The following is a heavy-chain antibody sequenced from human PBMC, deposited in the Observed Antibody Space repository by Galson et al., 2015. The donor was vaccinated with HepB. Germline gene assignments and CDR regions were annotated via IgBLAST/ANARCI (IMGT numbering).Heavy chain of an antibody. CDR1: GGSIRPYY. Sequence: ETLSLTCAVSGGSIRPYYWSWIRQPPGKGLEWIGYIYHNGNNNQNPSLKSRVTLSVDMSKSQFSLKLSSVTAADTAIYYCARLLSYYYDSSAYYQGGYFDLWGRGAQVTVSS. CDR3: ARLLSYYYDSSAYYQGGYFDL. D-gene: IGHD3-22*01. J-gene: IGHJ2*01. CDR2: IYHNGNN. V-gene: IGHV4-59*08.